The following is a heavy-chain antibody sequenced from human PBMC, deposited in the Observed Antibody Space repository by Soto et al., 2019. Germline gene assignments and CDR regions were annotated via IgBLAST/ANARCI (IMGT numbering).Heavy chain of an antibody. D-gene: IGHD3-10*01. CDR1: GFTFSNYW. V-gene: IGHV3-74*01. J-gene: IGHJ4*02. CDR3: VGDLGGRDDY. Sequence: EVQLVESGGGLVQPGGSLRLSCAAAGFTFSNYWMHWVREVPGKGLVWVSRINEGGSVTSYAASVKGRFTISRDNAKKTLYLEMTSLRAEDTALYYCVGDLGGRDDYWGQGTLVTVSS. CDR2: INEGGSVT.